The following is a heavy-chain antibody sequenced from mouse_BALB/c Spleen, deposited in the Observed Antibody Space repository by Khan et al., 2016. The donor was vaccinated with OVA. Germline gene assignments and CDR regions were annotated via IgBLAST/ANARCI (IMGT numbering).Heavy chain of an antibody. CDR3: ARAYYRFDGYYAMDY. Sequence: QVQLQQSGPGLVAPSQSLSITCTVSGFSLSRYNIHWVRQPPGKGLEWLGVIWGGGGTDYNSTLKSRLSIRKDNSKSQVLLKMNSLQTDDTARYYCARAYYRFDGYYAMDYWGQGTSVTVSS. J-gene: IGHJ4*01. V-gene: IGHV2-6-4*01. D-gene: IGHD2-14*01. CDR1: GFSLSRYN. CDR2: IWGGGGT.